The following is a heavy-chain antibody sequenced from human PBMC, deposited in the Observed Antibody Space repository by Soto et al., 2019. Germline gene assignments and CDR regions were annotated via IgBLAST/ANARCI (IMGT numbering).Heavy chain of an antibody. D-gene: IGHD6-13*01. V-gene: IGHV3-21*01. J-gene: IGHJ6*03. CDR1: GFTFSSYS. Sequence: EVQLVESGGGLVKPGGSLRLSCAASGFTFSSYSMNWVRQAPGKGLEWVSSISSSSSYIYYADSVKGRFTISRDNAKNSLYLQMNSLRAEDTAVYYCARLATAALFYYYYMDVWGKGTTVTVSS. CDR3: ARLATAALFYYYYMDV. CDR2: ISSSSSYI.